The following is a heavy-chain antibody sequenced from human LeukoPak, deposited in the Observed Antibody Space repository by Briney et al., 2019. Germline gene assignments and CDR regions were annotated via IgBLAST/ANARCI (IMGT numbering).Heavy chain of an antibody. CDR3: ARGWVRVDY. V-gene: IGHV4-34*01. CDR1: GGSFSGYY. CDR2: INHSGST. Sequence: SETLSLTCAVYGGSFSGYYWSWIRQPPGKGLEWIGEINHSGSTNYNPSLKSRVTTSVDTSKNQFSLKLSSVTAADTAVYYCARGWVRVDYWGQGTLVTVSS. J-gene: IGHJ4*02. D-gene: IGHD1-1*01.